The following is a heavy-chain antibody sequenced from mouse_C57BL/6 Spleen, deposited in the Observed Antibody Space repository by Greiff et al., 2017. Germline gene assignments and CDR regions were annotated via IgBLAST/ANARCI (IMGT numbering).Heavy chain of an antibody. CDR2: VYPYNGGT. D-gene: IGHD1-1*01. V-gene: IGHV1-36*01. J-gene: IGHJ1*03. CDR3: ARDDSSYYWYFDV. CDR1: GFTFTDYY. Sequence: EVQLQQSGPVLVKPGPSVKISCKASGFTFTDYYMHWVKQSHGKSLEWIGLVYPYNGGTSYNKKFKGTATLTVDTSSSTAYMELNSLTSEDSAVYYGARDDSSYYWYFDVWGTGTTVTVSS.